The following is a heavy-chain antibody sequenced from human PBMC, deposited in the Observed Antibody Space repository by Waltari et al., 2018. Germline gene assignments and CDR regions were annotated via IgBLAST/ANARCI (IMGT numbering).Heavy chain of an antibody. CDR2: INHIGST. CDR3: ARPFRARVATIRAGYFDY. CDR1: GGSFSGYY. Sequence: QVQLQQWGAGLLKPSETLSLTCAVYGGSFSGYYWSWIRQPPGKGLEWIGEINHIGSTNYNPSLKSRVTISVDTSKNQFSLKLSSVTAADTAVYYCARPFRARVATIRAGYFDYWGQGTLVTVSS. J-gene: IGHJ4*02. D-gene: IGHD5-12*01. V-gene: IGHV4-34*01.